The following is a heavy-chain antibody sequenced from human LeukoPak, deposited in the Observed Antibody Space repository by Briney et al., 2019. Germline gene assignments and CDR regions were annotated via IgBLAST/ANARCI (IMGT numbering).Heavy chain of an antibody. Sequence: PSETLSLTCAVYGGSFSGYYWSWIRQPPGKGLEWIGEINHSGSTNYNPSLKSRVTISVDTSKNQFSLKLSSVTAADTAVYYCARRLGRKFGERFYYYHYMDVWGKGTTVTIS. CDR3: ARRLGRKFGERFYYYHYMDV. V-gene: IGHV4-34*01. D-gene: IGHD3-10*01. CDR1: GGSFSGYY. CDR2: INHSGST. J-gene: IGHJ6*03.